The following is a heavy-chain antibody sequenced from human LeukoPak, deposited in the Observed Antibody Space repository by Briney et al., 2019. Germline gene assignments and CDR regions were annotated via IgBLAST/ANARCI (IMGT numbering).Heavy chain of an antibody. CDR3: AKDSPTEQYFQH. CDR1: GFTFSSYA. V-gene: IGHV3-30-3*01. Sequence: GGSLRLSCAASGFTFSSYAMHWVRQAPGKGLEWVAVISYDGSNKYYADSVKGRFTISRDNSKNTLYLQMNSLRAEDTAVYYCAKDSPTEQYFQHWGQGTLVTVSS. CDR2: ISYDGSNK. D-gene: IGHD1-14*01. J-gene: IGHJ1*01.